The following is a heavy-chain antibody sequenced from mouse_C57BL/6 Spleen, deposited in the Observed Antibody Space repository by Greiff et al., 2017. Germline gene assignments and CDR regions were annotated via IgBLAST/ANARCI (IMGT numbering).Heavy chain of an antibody. CDR2: INPYNGGT. CDR3: ARGGSPYAMDY. Sequence: VQLQQSGPVLVKPGASVKLSCKASGYTFTDYYMNWVKQSHGKSLEWIGVINPYNGGTSYNQKFKGKATLTVDKSSSTAYMELNSLTSEDSAVYYRARGGSPYAMDYWGQGTSVTVSS. J-gene: IGHJ4*01. CDR1: GYTFTDYY. V-gene: IGHV1-19*01. D-gene: IGHD1-1*01.